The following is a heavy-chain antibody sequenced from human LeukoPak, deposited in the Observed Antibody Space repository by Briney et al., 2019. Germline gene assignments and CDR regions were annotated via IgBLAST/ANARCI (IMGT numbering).Heavy chain of an antibody. J-gene: IGHJ4*02. V-gene: IGHV1-8*01. CDR1: GYTFTSYD. D-gene: IGHD2-8*01. Sequence: ASVNVSCKASGYTFTSYDINWVRLATGPGLGWMGWMNPNSGNTGYAQKSQGRVTMTRNTSISAAYMELSSLRSEDTAVYYCATDIVLMVYAVWGQGTLVTVSS. CDR3: ATDIVLMVYAV. CDR2: MNPNSGNT.